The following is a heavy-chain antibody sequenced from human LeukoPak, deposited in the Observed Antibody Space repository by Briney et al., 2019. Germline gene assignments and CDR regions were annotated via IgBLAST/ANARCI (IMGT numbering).Heavy chain of an antibody. D-gene: IGHD1-26*01. V-gene: IGHV4-34*01. Sequence: SETLSLTCTVSGGSISSYYWSWIRQPPGKGLEWIGEINHSGSTNYNPSLKSRVTISVDTSKNQFSLKLSSVTAADTAVYYCARDPVVGATVRWFDPWGQGTLVTVSS. CDR1: GGSISSYY. CDR3: ARDPVVGATVRWFDP. J-gene: IGHJ5*02. CDR2: INHSGST.